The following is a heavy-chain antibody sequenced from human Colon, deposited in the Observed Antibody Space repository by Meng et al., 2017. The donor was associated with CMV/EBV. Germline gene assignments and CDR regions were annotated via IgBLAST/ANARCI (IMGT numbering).Heavy chain of an antibody. CDR2: IYPQDGGT. J-gene: IGHJ4*02. CDR3: VRESWYFDF. V-gene: IGHV1-2*02. D-gene: IGHD6-13*01. CDR1: GYTFTAKH. Sequence: QAGTEGKETRAAEKVCCKTSGYTFTAKHVQWVRKAPGQGLEWMGWIYPQDGGTYFAQKFQDRVTLTRDTSITTAYMELRGLTSDDTAIYYCVRESWYFDFWGEGTLVTVSS.